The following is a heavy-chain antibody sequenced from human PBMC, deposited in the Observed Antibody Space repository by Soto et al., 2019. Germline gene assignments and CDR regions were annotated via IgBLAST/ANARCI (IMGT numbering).Heavy chain of an antibody. J-gene: IGHJ5*02. CDR3: ARDKLELRVFNWFDP. D-gene: IGHD1-7*01. CDR2: IWYDGSNK. V-gene: IGHV3-33*01. Sequence: AGGSLRLSCAASGFTFSSYAMHWVRQAPGKGLEWLAVIWYDGSNKYYADSVKGRFTISRDNSKNTLYLQMNSLRAEDTAVYYCARDKLELRVFNWFDPWGQGTLVTVSS. CDR1: GFTFSSYA.